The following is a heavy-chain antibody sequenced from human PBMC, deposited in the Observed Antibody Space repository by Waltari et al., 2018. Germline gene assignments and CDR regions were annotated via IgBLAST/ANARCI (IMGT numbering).Heavy chain of an antibody. V-gene: IGHV4-34*01. CDR2: INHSGST. Sequence: QVQLQQWGAGLLKPSETLSLTCAVYGGSFSGYYWSWLRPPPGKGLEWIGEINHSGSTNYNPSLKSRVTISVDTSKNQFSLKLSSVTAADTAVYYCASLSGDWINRPTLFDYWGQGTLVTVSS. CDR3: ASLSGDWINRPTLFDY. J-gene: IGHJ4*02. CDR1: GGSFSGYY. D-gene: IGHD2-21*02.